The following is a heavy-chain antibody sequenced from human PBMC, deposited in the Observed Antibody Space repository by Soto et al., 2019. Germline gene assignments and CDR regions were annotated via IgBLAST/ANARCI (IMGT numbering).Heavy chain of an antibody. V-gene: IGHV3-23*01. CDR1: GFTFSSCA. Sequence: GGSLRLSCAASGFTFSSCAMGWVRQAPGKGLEWVSDIIDSGASTYYADSVKGRFTISRDNSKSTLYLQMNSLRAEDTALYYCAKGRSYYYYFGVDVWGQVTTVTVSS. CDR3: AKGRSYYYYFGVDV. CDR2: IIDSGAST. J-gene: IGHJ6*02.